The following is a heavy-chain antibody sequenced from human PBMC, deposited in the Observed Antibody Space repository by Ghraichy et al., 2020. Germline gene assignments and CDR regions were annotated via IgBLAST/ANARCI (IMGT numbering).Heavy chain of an antibody. D-gene: IGHD4-17*01. J-gene: IGHJ5*02. CDR3: AICYGDYTLRTFDP. V-gene: IGHV1-24*01. CDR2: FDPEDGET. Sequence: ASVKVSCKVSGYTLTELSMHWVRQAPGKGLEWMGGFDPEDGETIYAQKFQGRVTMTEDTSTDTAYMELSSLRSEDTAVYYCAICYGDYTLRTFDPWGQGTLVTVSS. CDR1: GYTLTELS.